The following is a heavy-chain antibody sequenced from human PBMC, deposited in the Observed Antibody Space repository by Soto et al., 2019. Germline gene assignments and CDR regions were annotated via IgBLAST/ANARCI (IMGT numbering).Heavy chain of an antibody. J-gene: IGHJ4*02. V-gene: IGHV4-39*02. CDR2: IFYDGST. CDR1: GGPITNSNDY. Sequence: QLQLQESGPGLVKPSETLSLTCTVSGGPITNSNDYWGWIRQPPGKGREWIGRIFYDGSTYYNPSLQSRVAISVDTSRKLFSLKLTSVTAAETAVYYCVRLVPATGAGDCWGQGIRVTVSS. CDR3: VRLVPATGAGDC. D-gene: IGHD1-1*01.